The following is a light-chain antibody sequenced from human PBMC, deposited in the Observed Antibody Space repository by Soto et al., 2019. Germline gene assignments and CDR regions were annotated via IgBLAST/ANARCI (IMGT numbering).Light chain of an antibody. V-gene: IGKV1-8*01. CDR3: HQYYSYPQT. CDR1: QGISSY. CDR2: AAS. J-gene: IGKJ1*01. Sequence: AIRMTQSPSSLSASTGDRVTITCRASQGISSYLAWYQQKPGKAPKLLIYAASPLQSGVPSRFSGSGSGTDFTLTISCLQSEDFATYYCHQYYSYPQTFGQGTKVEIK.